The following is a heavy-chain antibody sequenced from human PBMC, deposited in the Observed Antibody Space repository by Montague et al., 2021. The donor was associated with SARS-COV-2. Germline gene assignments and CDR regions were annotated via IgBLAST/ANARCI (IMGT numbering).Heavy chain of an antibody. D-gene: IGHD5-12*01. CDR1: GASISSSSYY. CDR2: IYYSGST. J-gene: IGHJ5*02. Sequence: SETLSLTCTVSGASISSSSYYWGWIRQPPGKGLEWIGSIYYSGSTYYNPSLKSRVTISVDTSKNQFSLKLSSVTAADTAVYYCARGYSGYGDPTGFDPWGQGTLVTVSS. CDR3: ARGYSGYGDPTGFDP. V-gene: IGHV4-39*01.